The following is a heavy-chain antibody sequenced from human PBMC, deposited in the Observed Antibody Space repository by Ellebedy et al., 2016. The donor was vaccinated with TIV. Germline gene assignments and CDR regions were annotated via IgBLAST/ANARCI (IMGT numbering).Heavy chain of an antibody. Sequence: GESLKISXAASGFTFSSYAMSWVRQAPGKGLEWVANIKQDGSEKYYVDSVKGRFTISRDNAKNSLYLQMNSLRAEDTAVYYCARDQYSSSWFDRFDYWGQGTLVTVSS. CDR2: IKQDGSEK. D-gene: IGHD6-13*01. CDR3: ARDQYSSSWFDRFDY. CDR1: GFTFSSYA. J-gene: IGHJ4*02. V-gene: IGHV3-7*01.